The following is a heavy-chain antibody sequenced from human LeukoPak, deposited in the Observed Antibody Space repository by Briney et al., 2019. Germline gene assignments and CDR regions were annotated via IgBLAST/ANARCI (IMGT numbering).Heavy chain of an antibody. D-gene: IGHD1-26*01. J-gene: IGHJ3*02. CDR2: ISAYNGNT. Sequence: GASVKVSCKASGYTFTSYGISWVRQAPGQGLEWMGWISAYNGNTNYAQKLQGRVTMTTDTSTSTAYMELRSLRSDDTAVYYCARDRIVGATQRGDAFDIWGQGTMVTVSS. CDR1: GYTFTSYG. CDR3: ARDRIVGATQRGDAFDI. V-gene: IGHV1-18*01.